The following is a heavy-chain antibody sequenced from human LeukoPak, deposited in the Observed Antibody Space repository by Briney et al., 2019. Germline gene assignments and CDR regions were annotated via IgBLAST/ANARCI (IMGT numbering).Heavy chain of an antibody. V-gene: IGHV4-39*07. CDR3: AQGYQWLVYFDY. Sequence: PSETLSLTCTVSGGSISSSSYYWGWIRQPPGKGLEWIGSIYYSGSTYYNPSLKSRVTISVDTSKNQFSLKLSSVTAADTAVYYCAQGYQWLVYFDYWGQGTLVTVSS. CDR1: GGSISSSSYY. D-gene: IGHD6-19*01. CDR2: IYYSGST. J-gene: IGHJ4*02.